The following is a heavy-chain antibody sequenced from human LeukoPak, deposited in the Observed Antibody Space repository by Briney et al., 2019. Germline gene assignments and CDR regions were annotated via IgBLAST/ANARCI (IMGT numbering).Heavy chain of an antibody. CDR1: GGTFSSYA. J-gene: IGHJ6*02. V-gene: IGHV1-69*13. CDR3: ARDSVVINLSYYYYGMDV. CDR2: IIPIFGTA. D-gene: IGHD3-22*01. Sequence: GASVKVSCKASGGTFSSYAISWVRQAPGQGLEWMGGIIPIFGTANYAQKFQGRVTITADESTSTAYMELRSLRSGDTAVYYCARDSVVINLSYYYYGMDVWGQGTTVTVSS.